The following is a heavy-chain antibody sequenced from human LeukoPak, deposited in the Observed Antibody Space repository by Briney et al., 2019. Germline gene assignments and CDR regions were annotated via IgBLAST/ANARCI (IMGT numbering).Heavy chain of an antibody. D-gene: IGHD6-19*01. V-gene: IGHV3-48*04. CDR2: ISSSGSIK. J-gene: IGHJ4*02. CDR3: ARARYTSGWETLDY. Sequence: GGSLRLSCAASGFTFSSYGMHWVRQAPGKGLEWVSYISSSGSIKHYADSVKGRFTISRDNAKNSLYLQMNSLRAEDTAVYYCARARYTSGWETLDYWGQGTLVTVSS. CDR1: GFTFSSYG.